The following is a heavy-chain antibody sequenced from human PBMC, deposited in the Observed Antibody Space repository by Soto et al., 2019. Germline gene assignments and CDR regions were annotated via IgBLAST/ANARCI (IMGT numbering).Heavy chain of an antibody. CDR3: ASLAWEGFPGYSSPLTAYFDI. CDR1: GGSISSGGYY. CDR2: IYYSGST. Sequence: PSETLSLTCTVSGGSISSGGYYWSWIRQHPGKGLEWIGYIYYSGSTYYNPSLKSRVTISVDTPKNQFSLKLSSVTAADTAVYYCASLAWEGFPGYSSPLTAYFDIWGQGTMVTVSS. D-gene: IGHD6-19*01. J-gene: IGHJ3*02. V-gene: IGHV4-31*03.